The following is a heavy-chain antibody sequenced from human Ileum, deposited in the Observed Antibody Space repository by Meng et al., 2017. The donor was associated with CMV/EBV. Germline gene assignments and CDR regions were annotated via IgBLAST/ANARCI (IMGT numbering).Heavy chain of an antibody. V-gene: IGHV3-21*01. J-gene: IGHJ6*02. D-gene: IGHD3-10*01. Sequence: SCAASGFTFSSYSMNWVRQAPGKGLEWVSSISSSSSYIYYADSVKGRFTISRDNAKNSLYLQMNSLRAEDTAVYYCARDSLLVSMDVWGQGTTVTVSS. CDR2: ISSSSSYI. CDR3: ARDSLLVSMDV. CDR1: GFTFSSYS.